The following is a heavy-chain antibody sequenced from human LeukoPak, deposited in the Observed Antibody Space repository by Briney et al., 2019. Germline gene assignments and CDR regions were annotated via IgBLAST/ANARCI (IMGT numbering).Heavy chain of an antibody. CDR1: GFTFSSYS. J-gene: IGHJ4*02. V-gene: IGHV3-21*01. CDR2: ISSSSSYI. Sequence: PGGSLRLSCAASGFTFSSYSMNWVRQAPGKGLEWVSSISSSSSYIYYADSVKGRFTISRDNAKNSLCLQMNSLRAEDTAVYYCARGFDIVVVVAATLDYWGQGTLVTVSS. CDR3: ARGFDIVVVVAATLDY. D-gene: IGHD2-15*01.